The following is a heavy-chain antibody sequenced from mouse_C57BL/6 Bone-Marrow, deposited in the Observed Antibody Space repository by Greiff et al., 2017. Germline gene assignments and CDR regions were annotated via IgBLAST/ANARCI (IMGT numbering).Heavy chain of an antibody. Sequence: VQLQQSGAELARPGASVKLSCKASGYTFTSYGISWVKQRTGQGLEWIGEIYPRSGNTYYNEKFKGKATLTADKSSSTAYMELRSLTSEDSAVYFCAREAPIYYDYDEAWFAYWGQGTLVTVSA. J-gene: IGHJ3*01. CDR1: GYTFTSYG. CDR2: IYPRSGNT. CDR3: AREAPIYYDYDEAWFAY. D-gene: IGHD2-4*01. V-gene: IGHV1-81*01.